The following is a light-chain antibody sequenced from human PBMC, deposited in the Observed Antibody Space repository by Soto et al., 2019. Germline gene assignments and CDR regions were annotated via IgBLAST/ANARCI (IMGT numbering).Light chain of an antibody. J-gene: IGKJ1*01. CDR3: HQYGGSPTT. V-gene: IGKV3-20*01. Sequence: EIVLTQSPGTLSLSPGERATLSCRASQSVSRSYLAWYQQKPGQAPRLFIYGASSRATGIPDRFSGSGSGTDFTLTISRLEPEDFAVYYCHQYGGSPTTFGQGTKVEIK. CDR2: GAS. CDR1: QSVSRSY.